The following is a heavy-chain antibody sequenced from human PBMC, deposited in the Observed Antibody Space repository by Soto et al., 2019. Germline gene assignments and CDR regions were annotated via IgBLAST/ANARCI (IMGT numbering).Heavy chain of an antibody. J-gene: IGHJ5*02. CDR2: ISSSSSTI. CDR1: GFTFSSYS. D-gene: IGHD6-6*01. Sequence: LRLSCAASGFTFSSYSMNWVRQAPGKGLEWVSYISSSSSTIYYADSVKGRFTISRDNAKNSLYLQMNSLRDEDTAVYYCARDRAEQLVYNWFDPWGQGTLVTVSS. CDR3: ARDRAEQLVYNWFDP. V-gene: IGHV3-48*02.